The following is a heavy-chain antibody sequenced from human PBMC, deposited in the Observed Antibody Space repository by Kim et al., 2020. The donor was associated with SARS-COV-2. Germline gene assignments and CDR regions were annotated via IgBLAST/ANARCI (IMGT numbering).Heavy chain of an antibody. V-gene: IGHV4-59*01. D-gene: IGHD1-1*01. Sequence: PSHKSRVTISVDTSKNQFSLKLSSVTAADTAVYYCARVPKGDGTTGYFDYWGQGTLVTVSS. J-gene: IGHJ4*02. CDR3: ARVPKGDGTTGYFDY.